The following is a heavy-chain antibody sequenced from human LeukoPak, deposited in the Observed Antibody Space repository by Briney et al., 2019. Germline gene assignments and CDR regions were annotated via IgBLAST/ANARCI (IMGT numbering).Heavy chain of an antibody. CDR3: AKVQGSSYDPIDY. CDR1: GFTFSTSW. J-gene: IGHJ4*02. CDR2: ISGSGGST. Sequence: GGSLRLSCVASGFTFSTSWMSWVRQAPGKGLEWVSAISGSGGSTYYAESVKGRFTISRDNSKNTLYLQMNSLRVEDTAVYYCAKVQGSSYDPIDYWGQGTLVTVSS. V-gene: IGHV3-23*01. D-gene: IGHD3-22*01.